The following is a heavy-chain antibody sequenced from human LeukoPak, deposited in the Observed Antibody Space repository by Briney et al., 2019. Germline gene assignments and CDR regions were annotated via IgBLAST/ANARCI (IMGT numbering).Heavy chain of an antibody. J-gene: IGHJ5*02. Sequence: GGSLRLSCAASGFTFSSYGMHWVRQAPGKGLEWVAFIRYDGSNKYYADSVKGRFTISRDNSKNTLYLQMNSLRAEDTAVYYCARQGVVVVAATTRFDPWGQGTLVTVSS. CDR1: GFTFSSYG. D-gene: IGHD2-15*01. CDR3: ARQGVVVVAATTRFDP. V-gene: IGHV3-30*02. CDR2: IRYDGSNK.